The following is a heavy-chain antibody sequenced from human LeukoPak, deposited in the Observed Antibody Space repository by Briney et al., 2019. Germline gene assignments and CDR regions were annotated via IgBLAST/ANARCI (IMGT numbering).Heavy chain of an antibody. Sequence: SVKVSYKASGGTFSSYTISWVRQAPGQGLEWMGRIIPILGIANYAQKFQGRVTITADKSTSTAYMELSSLRSEDTAVYYCARSLGGVPAASSGYYYGMDVWGQGTTVTVSS. CDR2: IIPILGIA. V-gene: IGHV1-69*02. J-gene: IGHJ6*02. CDR3: ARSLGGVPAASSGYYYGMDV. D-gene: IGHD2-2*01. CDR1: GGTFSSYT.